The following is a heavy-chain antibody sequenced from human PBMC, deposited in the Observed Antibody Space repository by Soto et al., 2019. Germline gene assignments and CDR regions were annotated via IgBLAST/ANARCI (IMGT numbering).Heavy chain of an antibody. J-gene: IGHJ4*02. CDR3: AKRGSGSYFDY. CDR2: ISGSGGST. V-gene: IGHV3-23*01. D-gene: IGHD1-26*01. Sequence: EVQLLDSGGGLVQPGGSLRLSCAASGFTFSSYAMNWVRQAPGKGLEWVSVISGSGGSTYYADSVKGRFSISRDSSKNTLYLQMNSLRAEDTAVYYCAKRGSGSYFDYWGQGTLVTVSS. CDR1: GFTFSSYA.